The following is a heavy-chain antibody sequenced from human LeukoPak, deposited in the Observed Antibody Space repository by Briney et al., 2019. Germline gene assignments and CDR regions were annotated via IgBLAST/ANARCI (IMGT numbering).Heavy chain of an antibody. Sequence: PSETLSLTCTVSGGSISSGSYYWSWIRQPAGKGLEWIGRIYTSGSTNYNPSLKSRVTISVDKSKNQFSLKLSSVTAADTAVYYCATTRGYSYGPDFDYWGQGTLVTVSS. CDR1: GGSISSGSYY. CDR2: IYTSGST. V-gene: IGHV4-61*02. D-gene: IGHD5-18*01. CDR3: ATTRGYSYGPDFDY. J-gene: IGHJ4*02.